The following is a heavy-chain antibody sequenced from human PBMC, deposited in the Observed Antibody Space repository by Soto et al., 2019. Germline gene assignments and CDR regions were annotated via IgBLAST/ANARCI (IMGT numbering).Heavy chain of an antibody. V-gene: IGHV4-31*03. J-gene: IGHJ5*02. CDR3: AREPISTPRGVTQVDP. CDR2: IYNSGTT. D-gene: IGHD3-10*01. CDR1: GAPISSGGFY. Sequence: QVRLQESGPGLVRPSQTLSLTCNVSGAPISSGGFYWSWIRQHPGKGPEWIGYIYNSGTTFYNPSLGSRVTMSLDAAKNLFSLELRSVTVADTAVYYCAREPISTPRGVTQVDPWGQGTQVTVSS.